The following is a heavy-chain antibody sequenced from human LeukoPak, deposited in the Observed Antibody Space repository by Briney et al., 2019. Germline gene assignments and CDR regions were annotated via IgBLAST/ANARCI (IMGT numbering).Heavy chain of an antibody. V-gene: IGHV3-48*01. CDR3: ARKDGYNWAAFDI. CDR2: ISSSSSTI. D-gene: IGHD5-24*01. Sequence: GGSLRLSCAASGFTFSNYSMNWVRQAPGKRLEWVSYISSSSSTIYYADSVKGRFTISRDNAKNSLYLQMNSLRAEDTAVYYCARKDGYNWAAFDIWGQGTMVTVSS. J-gene: IGHJ3*02. CDR1: GFTFSNYS.